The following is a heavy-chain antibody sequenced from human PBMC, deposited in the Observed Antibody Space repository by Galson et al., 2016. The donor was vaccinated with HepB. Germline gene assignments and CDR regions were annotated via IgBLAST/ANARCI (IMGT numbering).Heavy chain of an antibody. V-gene: IGHV1-18*01. J-gene: IGHJ5*02. D-gene: IGHD2-15*01. CDR1: GYTFISYG. CDR3: ARGSILGYCRSNSCYWFDP. Sequence: SVKASCKASGYTFISYGITWVRQAPGQGLEWMGWISTNNGNTNYAQKLQGRVTMTKDTSTRTAYMELRSLTSDDTAADYCARGSILGYCRSNSCYWFDPWGQGTLVTVSS. CDR2: ISTNNGNT.